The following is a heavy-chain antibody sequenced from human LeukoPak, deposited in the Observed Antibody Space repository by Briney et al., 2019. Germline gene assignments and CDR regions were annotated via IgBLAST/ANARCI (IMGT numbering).Heavy chain of an antibody. CDR3: ARGQGYESYYYMDV. Sequence: GGSLRLSCAASGFTFSTYTMNWVRQAPGKGLEWVSSITSAVTYIYYADSVKGRFTISRDNAKNSLYLQMNSLRVEDTAVYYCARGQGYESYYYMDVWGKGTTVSVSS. CDR2: ITSAVTYI. V-gene: IGHV3-21*01. CDR1: GFTFSTYT. J-gene: IGHJ6*03. D-gene: IGHD2-2*01.